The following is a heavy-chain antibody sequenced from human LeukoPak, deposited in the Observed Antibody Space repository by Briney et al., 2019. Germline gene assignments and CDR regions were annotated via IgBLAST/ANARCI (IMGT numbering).Heavy chain of an antibody. CDR1: GDSIRGVHY. J-gene: IGHJ5*02. CDR3: ARMSIAVAGIPQLNWFDP. CDR2: LRHSGST. V-gene: IGHV4-38-2*01. D-gene: IGHD6-19*01. Sequence: TPSETLSLTCVVSGDSIRGVHYWAWIRQPPGKGLEWIGSLRHSGSTYYNPSLKSRVTISMDTSENRFSLKLSSVTAAGTATYYCARMSIAVAGIPQLNWFDPWGQGTLVIVSS.